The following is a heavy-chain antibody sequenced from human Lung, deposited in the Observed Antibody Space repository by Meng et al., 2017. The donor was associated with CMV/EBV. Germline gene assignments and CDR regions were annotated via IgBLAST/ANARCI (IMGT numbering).Heavy chain of an antibody. V-gene: IGHV3-74*01. CDR2: IENYGTST. CDR3: ARGVAESLGWEMGY. J-gene: IGHJ4*02. Sequence: VESRGGLVPPGGSLRLSFAASGFTVRSYWMHWVRHGPGKGLEWVSRIENYGTSTDYADSVKGRFTISRDSAKNTLYLQMNSLRAEDTGVYYCARGVAESLGWEMGYWGQGTLVTVSS. D-gene: IGHD6-19*01. CDR1: GFTVRSYW.